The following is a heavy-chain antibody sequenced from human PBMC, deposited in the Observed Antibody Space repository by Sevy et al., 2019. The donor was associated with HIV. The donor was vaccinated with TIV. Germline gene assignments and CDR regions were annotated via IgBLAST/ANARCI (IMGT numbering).Heavy chain of an antibody. CDR2: ISGSGTRT. V-gene: IGHV3-23*01. J-gene: IGHJ6*03. CDR3: AEGGGGHYDPDEIGYYFYYYNMDV. CDR1: GFSFDSYG. Sequence: GGSLRLSCAVSGFSFDSYGMTWVRQAPGKGLEWVSGISGSGTRTYYADSVKGRFIISRDNSKNTLYLEMNSLRSEDXXXXXXAEGGGGHYDPDEIGYYFYYYNMDVWGKGTTVTVSS. D-gene: IGHD3-22*01.